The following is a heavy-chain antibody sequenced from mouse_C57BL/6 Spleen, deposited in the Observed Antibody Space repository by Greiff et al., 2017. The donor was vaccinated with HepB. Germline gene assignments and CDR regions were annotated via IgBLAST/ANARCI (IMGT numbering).Heavy chain of an antibody. D-gene: IGHD2-4*01. Sequence: QVQLKQSGPELVKPGASVKLSCKASGYTFTSYDINWVKQRPGQGLEWIGWIYPRDGSTKYNEKFKGKATLTVDTSSSTAYMELHSLTSEDSAVYFCARSYDYDGGYAMDYWGQGTSVTVSS. V-gene: IGHV1-85*01. CDR1: GYTFTSYD. CDR2: IYPRDGST. CDR3: ARSYDYDGGYAMDY. J-gene: IGHJ4*01.